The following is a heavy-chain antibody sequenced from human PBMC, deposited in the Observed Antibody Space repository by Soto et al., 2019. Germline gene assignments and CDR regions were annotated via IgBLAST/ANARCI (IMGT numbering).Heavy chain of an antibody. CDR3: AKQMGTWVDTAIDF. D-gene: IGHD5-18*01. V-gene: IGHV3-23*01. CDR2: LSHDGGNI. J-gene: IGHJ4*02. CDR1: DFSFTSYA. Sequence: GSLRLSCAAPDFSFTSYAMTWVRLVPGKGLQWVAALSHDGGNIYYRDSVRGRFTISRDNSRKTLYLQMDSLKGEDTAMYFCAKQMGTWVDTAIDFWGQGTQVTVSS.